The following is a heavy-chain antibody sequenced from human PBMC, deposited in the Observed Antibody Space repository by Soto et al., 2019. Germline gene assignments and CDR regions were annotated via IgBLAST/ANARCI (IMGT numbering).Heavy chain of an antibody. CDR2: VYYSGTT. Sequence: LSLTCPVYGGSFSGYFGSWIRQPPGKRLEWIGYVYYSGTTNYNPSLKSRVTISVDLSKNQFSLRLSSVTTADTALYYCARTTAVPNTLRSRYFFDYWGQGTLVTVSS. V-gene: IGHV4-59*01. CDR3: ARTTAVPNTLRSRYFFDY. J-gene: IGHJ4*02. CDR1: GGSFSGYF. D-gene: IGHD4-17*01.